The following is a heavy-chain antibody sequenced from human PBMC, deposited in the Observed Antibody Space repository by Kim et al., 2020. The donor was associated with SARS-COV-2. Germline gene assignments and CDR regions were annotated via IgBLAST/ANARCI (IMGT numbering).Heavy chain of an antibody. D-gene: IGHD6-19*01. J-gene: IGHJ4*02. CDR2: ISYDGSNK. Sequence: GGSLRLSCAASGFTFSSFGMHWVRQAPGKGPEWVAVISYDGSNKYYEDSVKGRFTISRDNSKNTLYLQMNSLRAEDTAVYYCAKDRVSSGWLHQLLDHWGQGTLVTVSS. V-gene: IGHV3-30*18. CDR1: GFTFSSFG. CDR3: AKDRVSSGWLHQLLDH.